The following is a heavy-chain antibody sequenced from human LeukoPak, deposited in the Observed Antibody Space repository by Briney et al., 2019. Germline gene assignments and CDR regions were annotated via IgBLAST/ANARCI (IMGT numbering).Heavy chain of an antibody. V-gene: IGHV3-33*01. D-gene: IGHD5-18*01. Sequence: GRTLRLSCAASGFTFSSYGMHWVRQAPGKGLEWVAVIWYDGSNKYYADSVKGRFTISRDNSKNTLYLQMNSLRAEDTAVYYCARAGAGYSYGYLIDYWGQGTLVTVSS. J-gene: IGHJ4*02. CDR1: GFTFSSYG. CDR3: ARAGAGYSYGYLIDY. CDR2: IWYDGSNK.